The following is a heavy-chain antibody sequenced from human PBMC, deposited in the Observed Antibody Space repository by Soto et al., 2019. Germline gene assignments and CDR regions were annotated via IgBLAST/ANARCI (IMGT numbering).Heavy chain of an antibody. CDR1: GFTFSSYA. D-gene: IGHD3-10*01. J-gene: IGHJ6*02. CDR2: ISYDGSNK. V-gene: IGHV3-30-3*01. CDR3: ARDRNKYGYDGMDV. Sequence: PGGSLRLSCAASGFTFSSYAMHWVRQAPGKGLEWVAVISYDGSNKYYADSVKGRFTISRDNAQNSLHLQMTGLRAEDTAVYYCARDRNKYGYDGMDVWGQGTTVTVSS.